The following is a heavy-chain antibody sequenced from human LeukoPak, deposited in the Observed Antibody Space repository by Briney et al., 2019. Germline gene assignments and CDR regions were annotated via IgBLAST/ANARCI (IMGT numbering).Heavy chain of an antibody. CDR1: GFTFDDYA. J-gene: IGHJ3*02. Sequence: GSLRLSCGAFGFTFDDYAMHWIRQPPGKGLEWIGYIYYSGSTNYNPSLKSRVTISVDTSKNQFSLKLSSVTAADTAVYYCARLSSSRRLDAFDIWAKGQWSPSLQ. D-gene: IGHD6-6*01. CDR3: ARLSSSRRLDAFDI. CDR2: IYYSGST. V-gene: IGHV4-59*08.